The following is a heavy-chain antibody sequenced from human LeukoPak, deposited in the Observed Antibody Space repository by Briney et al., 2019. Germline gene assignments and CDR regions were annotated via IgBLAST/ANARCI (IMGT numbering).Heavy chain of an antibody. CDR1: GGSISSYY. CDR3: ARVLLGYCSSTSCTPLYYFDY. V-gene: IGHV4-59*01. Sequence: SETLSLTCSVSGGSISSYYCSWIRQPPGKGLEWIGYIYYSGSTNYNPSLKSRVTISVDTSQNQFSLKLSSVTAADTAVYYCARVLLGYCSSTSCTPLYYFDYWGQGTLVTVSS. D-gene: IGHD2-2*01. J-gene: IGHJ4*02. CDR2: IYYSGST.